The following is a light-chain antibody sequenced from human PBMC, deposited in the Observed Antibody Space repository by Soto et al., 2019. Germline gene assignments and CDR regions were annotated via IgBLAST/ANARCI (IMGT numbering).Light chain of an antibody. CDR1: ESVFGY. V-gene: IGKV3-11*01. J-gene: IGKJ1*01. CDR2: DAS. Sequence: EVVLTQSPATLSLSPGERATLSCRASESVFGYLAWYQHKPGQAPRLLIYDASNRATGVPARFSGSGSGTDFTLTISSLQPEDFATYYCQQSYSAPQSWTFGQGTKVQIK. CDR3: QQSYSAPQSWT.